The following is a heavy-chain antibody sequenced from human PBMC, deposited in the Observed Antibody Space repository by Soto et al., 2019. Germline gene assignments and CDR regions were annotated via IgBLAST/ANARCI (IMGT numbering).Heavy chain of an antibody. Sequence: LSLTCAASGFTFGGYSMSWIRQAPGKGLECISFISSGGGALYYADSVKGRFTISRDIAKNSLYLQMNSLRAEDTAVYYCARDRSCSADSCYSDCWGQGTLVTVSS. V-gene: IGHV3-48*01. CDR2: ISSGGGAL. CDR1: GFTFGGYS. D-gene: IGHD2-15*01. J-gene: IGHJ4*02. CDR3: ARDRSCSADSCYSDC.